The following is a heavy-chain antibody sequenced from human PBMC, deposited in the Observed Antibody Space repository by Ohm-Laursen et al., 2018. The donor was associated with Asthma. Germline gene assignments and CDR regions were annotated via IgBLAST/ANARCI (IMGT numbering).Heavy chain of an antibody. CDR1: GGSIRSYY. CDR3: ARLDWALSVFDL. Sequence: SDTLSLTCTVSGGSIRSYYWSWIRQPPGRGLEWIAYMHSSGGANYNPSLQSRVTLSVDTSNNRVSLRLSFVTAADTALYFCARLDWALSVFDLWGQGAPVTVAS. J-gene: IGHJ5*02. V-gene: IGHV4-59*07. CDR2: MHSSGGA. D-gene: IGHD3-9*01.